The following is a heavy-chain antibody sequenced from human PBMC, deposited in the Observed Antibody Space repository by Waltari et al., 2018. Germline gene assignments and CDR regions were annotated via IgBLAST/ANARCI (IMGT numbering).Heavy chain of an antibody. CDR3: ARVAPNWSVDL. J-gene: IGHJ2*01. V-gene: IGHV3-74*01. Sequence: EVQLVESGGGLVQPGGSLRLSCAASGFTFGSYWMHWVRQPPGKGLVWVSRVNNDGIGTIYADSVKGRFTISRDNGKNTLYLQMNSLRAEDTGVYYCARVAPNWSVDLWGRGTLVTVSS. CDR2: VNNDGIGT. CDR1: GFTFGSYW.